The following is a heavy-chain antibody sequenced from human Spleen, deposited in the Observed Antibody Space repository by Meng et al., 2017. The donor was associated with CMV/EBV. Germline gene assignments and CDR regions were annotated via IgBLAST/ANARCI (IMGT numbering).Heavy chain of an antibody. D-gene: IGHD2-2*01. Sequence: CAASGFTFSAYYMSWIRQAPGKGLEWVSYISSSGSTIYYADSVKGRFTISRDNAKNTLYLQMNSLRAEDTAVYYCARAPRMDQLAIDYWGQGTLVTVSS. CDR2: ISSSGSTI. J-gene: IGHJ4*02. V-gene: IGHV3-11*01. CDR3: ARAPRMDQLAIDY. CDR1: GFTFSAYY.